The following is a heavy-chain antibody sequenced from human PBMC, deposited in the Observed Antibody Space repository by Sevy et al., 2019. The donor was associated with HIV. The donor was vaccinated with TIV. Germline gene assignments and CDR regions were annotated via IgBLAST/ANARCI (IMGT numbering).Heavy chain of an antibody. CDR1: GFTVGTYW. J-gene: IGHJ6*02. V-gene: IGHV3-7*01. CDR3: ARDLIVPTGMFYYGMDV. Sequence: GGSLRLSCAASGFTVGTYWMSWVRQAPGKGLQWVASIKQDESEKNYVDSGKGRFTISRDNAKNSLALQMNSLGAEDTAVYYCARDLIVPTGMFYYGMDVWGQGTTVTVSS. D-gene: IGHD2-2*01. CDR2: IKQDESEK.